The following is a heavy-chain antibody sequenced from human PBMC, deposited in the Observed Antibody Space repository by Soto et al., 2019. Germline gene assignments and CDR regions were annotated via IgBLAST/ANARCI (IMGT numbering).Heavy chain of an antibody. V-gene: IGHV3-30-3*01. D-gene: IGHD4-4*01. Sequence: GGSLRLSCAASGFTFSSYAMHWVRQAPGKGLEWVAVISYDGSNKYYADSVKGRFTISRDNSKNTLYLQMNSLRAEDTAVYYCARTRLQSAFDVWGQGTMVTVS. CDR3: ARTRLQSAFDV. J-gene: IGHJ3*01. CDR2: ISYDGSNK. CDR1: GFTFSSYA.